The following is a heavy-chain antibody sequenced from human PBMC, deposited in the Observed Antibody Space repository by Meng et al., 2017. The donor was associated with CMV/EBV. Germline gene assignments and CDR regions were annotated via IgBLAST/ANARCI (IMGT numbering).Heavy chain of an antibody. CDR2: INHSGST. CDR1: VGSFSGYY. J-gene: IGHJ5*02. V-gene: IGHV4-34*01. Sequence: VHVQRGGGGLSKPLATLSLPWAVYVGSFSGYYWSWIRQPPGKGLEWIGDINHSGSTNYNPSLKSRVTISVDTSKNQFSLKLSSVTAADTAVYYCARGGNWFDPWGQGTLVTVSS. CDR3: ARGGNWFDP.